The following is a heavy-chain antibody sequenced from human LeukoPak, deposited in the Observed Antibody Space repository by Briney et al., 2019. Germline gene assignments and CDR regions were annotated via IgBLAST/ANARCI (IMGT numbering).Heavy chain of an antibody. CDR3: ARDRDGMDV. V-gene: IGHV4-30-2*01. CDR2: IYHSGST. J-gene: IGHJ6*02. Sequence: SQTLSLTCAVSGGSLSSGGYSWSWIRQPPGTGLEWIGYIYHSGSTYYNPSLKSRVTISVDRSKNQFSLKLSSVTAADTAVCYCARDRDGMDVWGQGTTVTVSS. CDR1: GGSLSSGGYS.